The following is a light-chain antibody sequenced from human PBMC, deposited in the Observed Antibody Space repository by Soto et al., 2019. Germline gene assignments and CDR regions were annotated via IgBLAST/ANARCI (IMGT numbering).Light chain of an antibody. J-gene: IGLJ1*01. CDR2: DVT. CDR1: SSDVGRYDY. V-gene: IGLV2-11*01. CDR3: CSFAGSYSYV. Sequence: QSALTQPRSVSASPGQSVTISCTGTSSDVGRYDYVSWYQQHPGEAPKLIVYDVTERPSGVPDRFSGSKSGNTASLTISGLQAEDEADYSCCSFAGSYSYVFGNGTKVTV.